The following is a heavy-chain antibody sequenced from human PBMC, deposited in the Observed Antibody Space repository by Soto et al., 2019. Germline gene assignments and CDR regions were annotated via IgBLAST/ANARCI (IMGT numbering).Heavy chain of an antibody. J-gene: IGHJ4*02. D-gene: IGHD5-12*01. V-gene: IGHV3-23*01. CDR3: AKDGMATIPRYYFDY. CDR1: GFTFSSYA. CDR2: ISGSGGST. Sequence: GGSLRLSCAASGFTFSSYAMSWFRQAPGKGLEWVSAISGSGGSTYYADSVKGRFTISRDNSKNTLYLQMNSLRAEDTAVYYCAKDGMATIPRYYFDYWGQGTLVTVSS.